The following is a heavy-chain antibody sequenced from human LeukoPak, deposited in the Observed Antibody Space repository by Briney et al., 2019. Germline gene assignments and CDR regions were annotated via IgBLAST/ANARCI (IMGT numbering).Heavy chain of an antibody. CDR1: GYTFTSYY. Sequence: GASVKVSCKASGYTFTSYYMHWVRQASGQGLEWMGIINPSGGSTSYAQKFQGRVTMTRDTSTSTVYMELSSLRSEDTAVYYCARGRDMVRGVKRQNHDAFDIWGQGTMVTVSS. V-gene: IGHV1-46*01. D-gene: IGHD3-10*01. J-gene: IGHJ3*02. CDR3: ARGRDMVRGVKRQNHDAFDI. CDR2: INPSGGST.